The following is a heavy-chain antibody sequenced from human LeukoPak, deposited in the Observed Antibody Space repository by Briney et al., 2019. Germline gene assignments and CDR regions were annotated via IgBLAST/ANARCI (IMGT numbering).Heavy chain of an antibody. J-gene: IGHJ4*02. Sequence: GGSLRLSCAASGFTFSSYAMSWVRQAPGKGLEWVSAISGSGGSTYYADSVKGRFTISRDNSKNTLYLQMNSLRAEDTAVYYCAKELGYCTNGVCYEGRCLGYWGQGTLVTVSS. V-gene: IGHV3-23*01. CDR2: ISGSGGST. D-gene: IGHD2-8*01. CDR1: GFTFSSYA. CDR3: AKELGYCTNGVCYEGRCLGY.